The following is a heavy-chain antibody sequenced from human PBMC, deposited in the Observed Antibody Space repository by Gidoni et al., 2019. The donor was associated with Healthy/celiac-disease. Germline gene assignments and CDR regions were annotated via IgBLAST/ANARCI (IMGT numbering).Heavy chain of an antibody. Sequence: QVQLQESGPGLVTPSETLSLTCTFSGSSVRRGSYYWSWIRQPPGKGLEWIGYIYYRGSTNYNPSLKSRVTISVDTYKNQFSLKLSSVTAADTAVYYCAREDHVSSGWYPGWFDPWGQGTLVTVSS. CDR3: AREDHVSSGWYPGWFDP. CDR1: GSSVRRGSYY. CDR2: IYYRGST. V-gene: IGHV4-61*01. J-gene: IGHJ5*02. D-gene: IGHD6-19*01.